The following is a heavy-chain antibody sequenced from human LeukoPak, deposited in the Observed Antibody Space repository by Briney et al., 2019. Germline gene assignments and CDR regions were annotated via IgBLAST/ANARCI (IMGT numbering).Heavy chain of an antibody. CDR2: ICAYNGNT. D-gene: IGHD3-10*01. J-gene: IGHJ4*02. Sequence: ASVKVSCKASGYTFTSYGISWGRQAPGQGLECMGWICAYNGNTNYAQNLQGRVTMTTDTSTSTACMELRSLRSDDTPVYYCARGPYVLLWFGEFPSFDYWGQGTLVAVSS. CDR3: ARGPYVLLWFGEFPSFDY. CDR1: GYTFTSYG. V-gene: IGHV1-18*01.